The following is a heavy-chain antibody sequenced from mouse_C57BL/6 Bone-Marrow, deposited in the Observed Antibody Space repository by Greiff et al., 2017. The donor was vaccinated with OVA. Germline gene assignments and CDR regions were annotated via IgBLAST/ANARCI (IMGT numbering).Heavy chain of an antibody. CDR3: ARYEVAPYYYAMDY. CDR1: GYTFTDYY. J-gene: IGHJ4*01. V-gene: IGHV1-26*01. CDR2: INPNNGGT. D-gene: IGHD1-1*01. Sequence: EVQLQQSGPELVKPGASVKISCKASGYTFTDYYMNWVKQSHGKSLEWIGDINPNNGGTSYNQKFKGKAQLTVDKSSSTAYMELRSLTSEDSAVYYCARYEVAPYYYAMDYWGQGTSVTVSS.